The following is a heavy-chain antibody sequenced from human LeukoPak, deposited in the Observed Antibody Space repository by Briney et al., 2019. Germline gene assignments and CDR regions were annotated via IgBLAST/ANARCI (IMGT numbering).Heavy chain of an antibody. CDR1: GGSISGFY. CDR2: IYPSGGT. D-gene: IGHD4-17*01. Sequence: KPSETLSLTCIVSGGSISGFYWSWIRQPAGKGLEWIGRIYPSGGTNYNPSLKSRFTISTDTSKNQFSLNLRSVTAADTAVYYGAREYGDLDDWGQGTLVTASS. V-gene: IGHV4-4*07. CDR3: AREYGDLDD. J-gene: IGHJ4*02.